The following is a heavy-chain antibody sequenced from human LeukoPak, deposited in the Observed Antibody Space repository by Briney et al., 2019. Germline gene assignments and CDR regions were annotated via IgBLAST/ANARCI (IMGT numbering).Heavy chain of an antibody. CDR1: GESFSGYY. Sequence: SETLSLTCAVYGESFSGYYWSWIRQPPGKGLEWIGEINHSGYTNYNPSLKSRVTISIDTSKNQFSLKLSSVTAADTAVYYCARGLVVVPAAKRGHWFDPWGQGTLVTVSS. V-gene: IGHV4-34*01. CDR3: ARGLVVVPAAKRGHWFDP. J-gene: IGHJ5*02. D-gene: IGHD2-2*01. CDR2: INHSGYT.